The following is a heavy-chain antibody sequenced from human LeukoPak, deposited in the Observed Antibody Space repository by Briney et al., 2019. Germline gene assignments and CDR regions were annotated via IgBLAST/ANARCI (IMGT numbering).Heavy chain of an antibody. CDR1: GFTFSSYG. CDR2: IWYDVSNK. Sequence: PGGSLRLSCAASGFTFSSYGMHWVRQAPGKGLEWVAVIWYDVSNKYYAESVKGRFTISRDNSKNTLYLQMSSLRAEDTAVYYCARGPDYYGSGSCDYWGQGTRVSVSS. V-gene: IGHV3-33*01. D-gene: IGHD3-10*01. J-gene: IGHJ4*02. CDR3: ARGPDYYGSGSCDY.